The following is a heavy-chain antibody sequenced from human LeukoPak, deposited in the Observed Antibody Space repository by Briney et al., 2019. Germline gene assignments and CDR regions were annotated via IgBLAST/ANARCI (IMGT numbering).Heavy chain of an antibody. J-gene: IGHJ4*02. V-gene: IGHV5-51*01. D-gene: IGHD4/OR15-4a*01. CDR1: GYSFTNYW. Sequence: GESLKISCKASGYSFTNYWIGWVRQMPGKGLEWMGIIYPSDSDTRYSPSLQGQVTISADNSISTAYLQWSSLKASDTAIYYCARPTGLTLSYLDYWGQGTLVTVSS. CDR2: IYPSDSDT. CDR3: ARPTGLTLSYLDY.